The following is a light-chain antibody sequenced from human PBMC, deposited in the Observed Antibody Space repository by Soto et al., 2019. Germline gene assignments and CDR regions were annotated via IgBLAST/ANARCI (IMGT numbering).Light chain of an antibody. Sequence: DIQMTQSPSSLSASVGDRVTITCRASQSISSYLNWYQQKPGKPPKLLIYAASSLQSGVPSRFSGSGSGTDFTLTISSLQPEDFATYYCQHSYSTPRTFGQGNKVEIK. J-gene: IGKJ1*01. CDR3: QHSYSTPRT. V-gene: IGKV1-39*01. CDR2: AAS. CDR1: QSISSY.